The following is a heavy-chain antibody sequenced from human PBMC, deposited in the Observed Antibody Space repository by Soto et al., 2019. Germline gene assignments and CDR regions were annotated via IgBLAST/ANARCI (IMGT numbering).Heavy chain of an antibody. CDR3: AKDLGASGDYYGIEV. D-gene: IGHD3-16*01. Sequence: QVQLVESGGGVVQPGRSLRLSCAASGFTFSSYGMHWVRQAPGKGLEWVAVISYDGSNKYYADSVKVRFTISRDNSKNTLDLQLNSLRAEDTAVYYCAKDLGASGDYYGIEVWGQGTTVTVSS. V-gene: IGHV3-30*18. CDR1: GFTFSSYG. J-gene: IGHJ6*02. CDR2: ISYDGSNK.